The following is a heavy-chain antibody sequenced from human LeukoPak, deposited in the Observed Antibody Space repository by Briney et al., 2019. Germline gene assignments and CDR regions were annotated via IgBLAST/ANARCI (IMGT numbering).Heavy chain of an antibody. D-gene: IGHD3-22*01. Sequence: ASVKVSCKASGYTLTSYDINWVRQATGQGLEWMGWMNPNSGNTGYAQKFQGRVTMTRNTSISTAYMELSSLRSEDTAVYYCARASSAEMDYYYYYMDVWGKGTTVTVSS. V-gene: IGHV1-8*01. CDR2: MNPNSGNT. CDR1: GYTLTSYD. J-gene: IGHJ6*03. CDR3: ARASSAEMDYYYYYMDV.